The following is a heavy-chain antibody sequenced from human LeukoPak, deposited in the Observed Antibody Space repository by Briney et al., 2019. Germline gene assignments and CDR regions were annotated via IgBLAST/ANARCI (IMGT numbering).Heavy chain of an antibody. Sequence: GGSLRLSCAASGFTFSSYAMHWVRQTPGKGLEWVSAITSGGVNTYYADSVKGRFTISRDNSKNTLYLQMNSLRAEDTALYYCAKRTVDVVAPKPFDYWGQGTLVTVSS. CDR3: AKRTVDVVAPKPFDY. CDR1: GFTFSSYA. CDR2: ITSGGVNT. V-gene: IGHV3-23*01. D-gene: IGHD5-12*01. J-gene: IGHJ4*02.